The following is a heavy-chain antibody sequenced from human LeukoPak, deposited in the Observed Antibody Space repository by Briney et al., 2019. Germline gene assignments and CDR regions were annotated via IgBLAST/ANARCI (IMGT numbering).Heavy chain of an antibody. V-gene: IGHV4-39*07. CDR3: ARASAEYSNSWSFDY. Sequence: SETLSLACTVSGGSISSSSYYWGGIRQPPGKGVERIGSFYYRGSRTTHYNPSLKSRVTISVDTSTNQFSLKLSSVTAADTAVFYCARASAEYSNSWSFDYWGQGALVTVSS. D-gene: IGHD6-13*01. CDR1: GGSISSSSYY. J-gene: IGHJ4*02. CDR2: FYYRGSRTT.